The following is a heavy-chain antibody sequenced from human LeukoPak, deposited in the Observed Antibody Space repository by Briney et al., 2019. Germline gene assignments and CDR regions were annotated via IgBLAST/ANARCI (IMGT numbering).Heavy chain of an antibody. V-gene: IGHV4-39*01. Sequence: SETLSLTCAVSGDSISSSTYYWGWIRQPPGKGLEWIGSIYFSGSTFYNPSLKSRVTISVDTSNNQFSLKLSSVTAADTAVYYCARRKGGSSEFDYWGQGTLVTASS. CDR3: ARRKGGSSEFDY. D-gene: IGHD1-14*01. J-gene: IGHJ4*02. CDR1: GDSISSSTYY. CDR2: IYFSGST.